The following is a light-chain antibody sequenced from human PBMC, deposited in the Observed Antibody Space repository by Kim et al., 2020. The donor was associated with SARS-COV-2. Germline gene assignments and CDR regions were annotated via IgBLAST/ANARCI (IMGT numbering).Light chain of an antibody. CDR1: QGISSA. V-gene: IGKV1-13*02. CDR2: AVS. J-gene: IGKJ2*01. Sequence: AIQLTQSPSSLSASVGDRVTITCRASQGISSALAWYQQKPGKAPKLLIFAVSSLESGVPSRFSGSGSGTDFTLTISSLQPEDFATYYCKQFNTYPLFGQGTKLEI. CDR3: KQFNTYPL.